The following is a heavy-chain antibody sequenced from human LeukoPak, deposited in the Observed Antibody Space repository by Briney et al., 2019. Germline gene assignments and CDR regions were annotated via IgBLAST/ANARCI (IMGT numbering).Heavy chain of an antibody. CDR2: ISGSAATT. V-gene: IGHV3-23*01. D-gene: IGHD2-21*02. J-gene: IGHJ4*02. CDR1: GFSISGYI. Sequence: SGGSLTLSCAASGFSISGYIMRWVRQAPGKGLEWVSSISGSAATTYYAGSVKGRFSISRDSSKNTLELQMNSLRAEDTALYYCVKGGPAGVGYYCNYWGQGTLVTVSS. CDR3: VKGGPAGVGYYCNY.